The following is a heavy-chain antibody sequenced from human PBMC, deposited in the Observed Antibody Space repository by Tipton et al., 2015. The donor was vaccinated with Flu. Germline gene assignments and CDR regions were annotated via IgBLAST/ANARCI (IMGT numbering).Heavy chain of an antibody. D-gene: IGHD6-19*01. CDR1: GGSISSHY. Sequence: LRLSCTVSGGSISSHYWSWIRQPPGKGLEWIGYIYYSGSTNYNPSLKSRVTISVDTSKNQFSLKLSSVTAADTAVYYCAREGSGWYRNWFDPWGQGTLVTVSS. CDR2: IYYSGST. V-gene: IGHV4-59*11. CDR3: AREGSGWYRNWFDP. J-gene: IGHJ5*02.